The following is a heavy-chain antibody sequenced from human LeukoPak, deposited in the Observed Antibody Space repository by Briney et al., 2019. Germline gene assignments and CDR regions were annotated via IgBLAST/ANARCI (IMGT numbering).Heavy chain of an antibody. CDR3: ARDYYGSGSYPNDAFDI. D-gene: IGHD3-10*01. CDR1: GFTFSSYG. CDR2: IRYDGSNK. Sequence: GGSLRLSCAASGFTFSSYGMHWVRQAPGKGLEWVAFIRYDGSNKYYADSVKGRFTISRDNSKNTLYLQTNSLRAEDTAVYYCARDYYGSGSYPNDAFDIWGQGTMVTVSS. V-gene: IGHV3-30*02. J-gene: IGHJ3*02.